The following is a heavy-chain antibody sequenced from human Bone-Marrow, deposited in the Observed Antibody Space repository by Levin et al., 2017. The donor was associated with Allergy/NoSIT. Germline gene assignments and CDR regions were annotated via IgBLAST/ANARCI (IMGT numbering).Heavy chain of an antibody. CDR1: SDSLSSFY. J-gene: IGHJ4*02. V-gene: IGHV4-4*07. D-gene: IGHD3-10*01. Sequence: SETLSLTCTVSSDSLSSFYWTWIRQPAGKALEWIGRISTTGTIQYNPSLKSRVTVSVDTSRKQFYLSLTSVTAAGTAVYYCARENGGGRPFDYWGQGTPVTVSS. CDR2: ISTTGTI. CDR3: ARENGGGRPFDY.